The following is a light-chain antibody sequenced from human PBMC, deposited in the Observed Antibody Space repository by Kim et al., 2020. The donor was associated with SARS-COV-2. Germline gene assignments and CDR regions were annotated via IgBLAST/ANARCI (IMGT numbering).Light chain of an antibody. CDR3: QKYNGAPWT. CDR1: QAITKY. V-gene: IGKV1-27*01. CDR2: AAS. J-gene: IGKJ1*01. Sequence: ASIGDRVSITYRASQAITKYLAWYQQKPEKPPKLLISAASTLQSGVPSRFSGSGSGTHFTLTISSLQPEDVATYYCQKYNGAPWTFGQGTKVEIK.